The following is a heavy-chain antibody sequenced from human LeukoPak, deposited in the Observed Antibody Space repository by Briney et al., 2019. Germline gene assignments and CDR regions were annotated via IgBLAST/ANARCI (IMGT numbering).Heavy chain of an antibody. J-gene: IGHJ6*02. D-gene: IGHD5-18*01. V-gene: IGHV3-9*01. CDR3: AKAEYSYGPYYYYGMDV. CDR2: ISWNSGSI. Sequence: GGSLRLSCAASGFTFDDYAMHWVRQAPGKGLEWVSGISWNSGSIGYADSVKGRFTISRDNAKNSLYLQMNSLRAEDTALCYCAKAEYSYGPYYYYGMDVWGQGTTVTVSS. CDR1: GFTFDDYA.